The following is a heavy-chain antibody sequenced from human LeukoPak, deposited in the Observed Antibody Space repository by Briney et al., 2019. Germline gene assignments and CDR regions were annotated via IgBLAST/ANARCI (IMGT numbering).Heavy chain of an antibody. D-gene: IGHD2-2*01. CDR3: AGSYCSSTSCYRYYFDY. V-gene: IGHV4-38-2*02. CDR2: IYHSGST. Sequence: SETLSVTCTVSGDSISSGYYWGWIRQPPGKGLEWIGSIYHSGSTYYNPSLKSRVTISVDTSKNQFSLKLSSVTAADTAVYYCAGSYCSSTSCYRYYFDYWGQGTLVTVSS. J-gene: IGHJ4*02. CDR1: GDSISSGYY.